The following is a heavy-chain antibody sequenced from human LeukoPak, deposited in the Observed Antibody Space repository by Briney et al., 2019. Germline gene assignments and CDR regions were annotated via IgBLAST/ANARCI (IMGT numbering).Heavy chain of an antibody. V-gene: IGHV3-48*02. D-gene: IGHD6-6*01. CDR3: AASSSDDAGMDY. CDR2: ISSSSSTI. J-gene: IGHJ4*02. Sequence: PGGSLRLSCAASGFTVSSNYMSWVRQAPGKGLEWVSYISSSSSTIYYADSVKGRFTISRDNAKNSLYLQMNSLRDEDTAVYYCAASSSDDAGMDYWGQGTLVTVSS. CDR1: GFTVSSNY.